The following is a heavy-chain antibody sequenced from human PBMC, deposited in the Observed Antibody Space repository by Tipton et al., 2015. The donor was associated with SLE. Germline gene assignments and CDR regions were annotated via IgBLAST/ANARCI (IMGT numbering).Heavy chain of an antibody. J-gene: IGHJ5*02. CDR3: ARDSSGGYNWFDP. CDR1: GSSITAYY. Sequence: TLPLTCTVSGSSITAYYWTWIRQPPGKGLEWIGYVYYSGTTNYNPSLKSRVTISVDTSKNQFSLKLSSVTAADTAVYYCARDSSGGYNWFDPWGQGTLVTVSS. V-gene: IGHV4-59*01. CDR2: VYYSGTT. D-gene: IGHD3-22*01.